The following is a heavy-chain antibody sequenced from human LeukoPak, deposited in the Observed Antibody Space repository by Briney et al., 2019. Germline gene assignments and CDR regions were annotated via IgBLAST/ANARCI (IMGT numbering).Heavy chain of an antibody. CDR2: INHSGST. V-gene: IGHV4-34*01. D-gene: IGHD6-19*01. CDR3: ARVLAGYFDY. CDR1: GGSFSGYY. J-gene: IGHJ4*02. Sequence: SETLSLTCAVYGGSFSGYYWSWIRQPPGKGLEWIGEINHSGSTNYNPSLKSRVTISVDTSKSQFSLKLSSVTAADTAVYYCARVLAGYFDYWGQGTLVTVSS.